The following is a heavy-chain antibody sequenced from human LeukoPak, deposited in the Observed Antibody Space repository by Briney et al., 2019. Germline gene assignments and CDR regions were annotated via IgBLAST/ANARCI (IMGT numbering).Heavy chain of an antibody. CDR3: AIPAGYSSSWYAGPFDY. V-gene: IGHV4-30-4*01. Sequence: PSQTLSLTCTVSGGSISSGDYYWSWIRQPPGKGLEWIGYIYYSGSTYYNPSLKSRVTISVDTSKNQFSLKLSSVTAADTAVYYCAIPAGYSSSWYAGPFDYWGQGTLVTVSS. CDR1: GGSISSGDYY. J-gene: IGHJ4*02. CDR2: IYYSGST. D-gene: IGHD6-13*01.